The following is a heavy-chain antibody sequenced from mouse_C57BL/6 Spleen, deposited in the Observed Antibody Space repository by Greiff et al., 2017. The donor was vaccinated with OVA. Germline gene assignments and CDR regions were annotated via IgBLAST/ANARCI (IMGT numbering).Heavy chain of an antibody. CDR1: GFTFSSYA. J-gene: IGHJ2*01. Sequence: EVMLVESGGGLVKPGGSLKLSCAASGFTFSSYAMSWVRQTPEKRLEWVATISDGGSYTYYPDNVKGRFTISRDNAKNNLYLQMSHLKSEDTAMYYCARGCGSSSYYCDYWGQGTTLTVSS. CDR3: ARGCGSSSYYCDY. V-gene: IGHV5-4*03. CDR2: ISDGGSYT. D-gene: IGHD1-1*01.